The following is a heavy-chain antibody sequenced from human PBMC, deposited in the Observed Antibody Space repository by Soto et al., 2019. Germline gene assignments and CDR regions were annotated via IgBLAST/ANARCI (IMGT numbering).Heavy chain of an antibody. V-gene: IGHV3-74*01. Sequence: GGSLRLSCAVSGFTFSSYWMHWVRQAPGKGLVWVSRINSDGSSTSYADSVKGRFTIYRDNAKNKLYLQMNSLRAEDTAVYYSAREDVGWVVPAFDPWGQGTLVTV. D-gene: IGHD1-26*01. CDR3: AREDVGWVVPAFDP. J-gene: IGHJ5*02. CDR2: INSDGSST. CDR1: GFTFSSYW.